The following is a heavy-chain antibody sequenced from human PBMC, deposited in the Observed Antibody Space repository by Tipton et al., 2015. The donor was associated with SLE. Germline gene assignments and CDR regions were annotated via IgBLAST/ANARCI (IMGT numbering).Heavy chain of an antibody. J-gene: IGHJ4*02. Sequence: TLSLTCTVSGGSISSYYWGWIRQPPGKGLEWIGYIYYSGSTNYNPSLKSRVTISVDTSKNQFSLNLSSVTAADTAVYYCARDSPASWGYGLWNGYFDLWGQGTLVTVSS. CDR1: GGSISSYY. D-gene: IGHD3-3*01. CDR3: ARDSPASWGYGLWNGYFDL. CDR2: IYYSGST. V-gene: IGHV4-59*01.